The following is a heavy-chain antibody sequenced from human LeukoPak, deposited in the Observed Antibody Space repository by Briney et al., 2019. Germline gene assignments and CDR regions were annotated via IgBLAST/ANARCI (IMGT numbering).Heavy chain of an antibody. V-gene: IGHV4-39*07. CDR1: GGSISSNNYY. CDR2: IYYSGST. J-gene: IGHJ4*02. D-gene: IGHD3-22*01. CDR3: ARYRRVSYYYDSSGYFDY. Sequence: SETLSLTCTVSGGSISSNNYYWGWIRQPPGKGLEWIGNIYYSGSTYYNPSLKSRVTISVDTSKNQFSLKLSSVAAADTAVYYCARYRRVSYYYDSSGYFDYWGQGTLVTVSS.